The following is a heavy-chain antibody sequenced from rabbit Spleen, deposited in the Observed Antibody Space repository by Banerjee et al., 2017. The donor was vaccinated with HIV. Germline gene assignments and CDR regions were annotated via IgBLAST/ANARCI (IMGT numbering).Heavy chain of an antibody. J-gene: IGHJ4*01. V-gene: IGHV1S40*01. Sequence: QSLEESGGDLVKPVASLTLTCTASRFSFSTNYWICWVRQAPGKGLEWIACINIVTGKAVYARWAKGRFIMSRTSSTTVTLQMTSLTAADTATYLCARDLVGVIGWNFNLWGQGTLVTVS. CDR1: RFSFSTNYW. CDR3: ARDLVGVIGWNFNL. D-gene: IGHD1-1*01. CDR2: INIVTGKA.